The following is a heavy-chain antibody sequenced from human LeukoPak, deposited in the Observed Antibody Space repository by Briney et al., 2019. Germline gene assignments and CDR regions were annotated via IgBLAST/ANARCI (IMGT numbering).Heavy chain of an antibody. V-gene: IGHV3-30*10. D-gene: IGHD3-16*01. Sequence: SMTLSCPAYGFIFSSSFISWDSPAHGNGLEWVAVISPDGSNNYYTDSVKGRFTISRHPSENPLYLQTSCHRGEHTAMYYCARLRLPSALADRGFDYWGQGTLVTVSS. CDR2: ISPDGSNN. J-gene: IGHJ4*02. CDR1: GFIFSSSF. CDR3: ARLRLPSALADRGFDY.